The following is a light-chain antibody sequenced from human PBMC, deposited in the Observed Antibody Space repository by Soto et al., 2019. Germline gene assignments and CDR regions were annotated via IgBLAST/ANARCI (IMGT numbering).Light chain of an antibody. V-gene: IGKV3-20*01. Sequence: EIVMTQSPATLSVSPGGRATLSCRASQSISDTLAWYQQKPGQAPRLLIHGASSRATGIPDRFSGTGSGTDFTLTISRLEPEDFAVYYCQQYGNSPWTFGQGTKVDIK. J-gene: IGKJ1*01. CDR1: QSISDT. CDR2: GAS. CDR3: QQYGNSPWT.